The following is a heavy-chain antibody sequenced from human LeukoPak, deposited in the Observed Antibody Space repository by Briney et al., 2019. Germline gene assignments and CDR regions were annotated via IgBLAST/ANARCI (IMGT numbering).Heavy chain of an antibody. V-gene: IGHV1-69*13. CDR3: ARGSPSYDYVWGSYRYTSPFDY. CDR1: GGTFSSYA. J-gene: IGHJ4*02. D-gene: IGHD3-16*02. Sequence: SVKVSCRASGGTFSSYAISWVRQAPGQGLEWMGGIIPIFGTANYAQKFQGRVTITADESTSTAYMELSSLGSEDTAVYYCARGSPSYDYVWGSYRYTSPFDYWGQGTLVTVSS. CDR2: IIPIFGTA.